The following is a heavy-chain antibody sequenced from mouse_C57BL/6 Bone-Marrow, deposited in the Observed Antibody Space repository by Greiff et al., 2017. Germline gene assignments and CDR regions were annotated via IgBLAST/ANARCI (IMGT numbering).Heavy chain of an antibody. J-gene: IGHJ3*01. Sequence: QVQLQQPGAELVRPGTSVKLSCKASGYTFTSYWMHWVKQRPGQGLEWIGVIVPSDSSTNYNQKFKGKATLTVDTSSSTAYMQLSSLTSEDSAVYYCARAGVYYGSSLAWFAYWGQGTLVTVSA. CDR1: GYTFTSYW. D-gene: IGHD1-1*01. V-gene: IGHV1-59*01. CDR2: IVPSDSST. CDR3: ARAGVYYGSSLAWFAY.